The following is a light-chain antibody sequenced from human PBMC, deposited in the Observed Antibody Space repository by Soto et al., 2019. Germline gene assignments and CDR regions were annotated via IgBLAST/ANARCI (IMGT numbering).Light chain of an antibody. V-gene: IGLV8-61*01. CDR2: QTD. CDR1: SGSVSTSFY. CDR3: VLYMGSGISV. Sequence: QTVVTQEPSLSVSPGGTVTLTCGWTSGSVSTSFYPSWFQQTPGQAPRTLIFQTDDRSAGVPDRFSGSILGNKAALTITGAQAEDDSDYYCVLYMGSGISVFGGGTKLTVL. J-gene: IGLJ3*02.